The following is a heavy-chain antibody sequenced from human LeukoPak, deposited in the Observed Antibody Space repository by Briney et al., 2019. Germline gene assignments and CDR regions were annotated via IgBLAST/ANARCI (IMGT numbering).Heavy chain of an antibody. CDR1: GGSFSGYY. Sequence: SETLSLTCAVYGGSFSGYYWSWIRQPPGKGLEWMGEINHSGSTNYNPSLKSRVTISVDTSKNQFSLKLSSVTAADTAVYYCARGSFEYYYDSSGYFIYWGQGTLVTVSS. J-gene: IGHJ4*02. CDR2: INHSGST. CDR3: ARGSFEYYYDSSGYFIY. D-gene: IGHD3-22*01. V-gene: IGHV4-34*01.